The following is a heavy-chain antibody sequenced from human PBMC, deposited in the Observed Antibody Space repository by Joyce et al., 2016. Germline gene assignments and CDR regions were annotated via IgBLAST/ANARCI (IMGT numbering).Heavy chain of an antibody. CDR1: GFTVSNSD. CDR3: ARRRD. Sequence: VRGVESGGDLIQPGGSLSLSCAVFGFTVSNSDMNWVSQASGKGLEWVSVLYGGGGTYYADSVKGRFTISRDNSKNTLYLQMNSLRAEDTAVYYCARRRDWGQGTLVIVSS. CDR2: LYGGGGT. V-gene: IGHV3-53*01. J-gene: IGHJ1*01.